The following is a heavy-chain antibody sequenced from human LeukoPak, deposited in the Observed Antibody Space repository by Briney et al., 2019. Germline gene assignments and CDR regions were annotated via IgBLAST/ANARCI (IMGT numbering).Heavy chain of an antibody. V-gene: IGHV1-69*05. CDR1: GGTFSSYA. CDR3: ARMGIAVAGTAFIFDY. CDR2: IIPIFGTA. Sequence: SVKVSCKASGGTFSSYAISWVRQAPGQGLEWMGRIIPIFGTANYAQKFQGRVTITTDESTSTAYMELSSLRSEDTAVYYSARMGIAVAGTAFIFDYWGQGTLVTVSS. D-gene: IGHD6-19*01. J-gene: IGHJ4*02.